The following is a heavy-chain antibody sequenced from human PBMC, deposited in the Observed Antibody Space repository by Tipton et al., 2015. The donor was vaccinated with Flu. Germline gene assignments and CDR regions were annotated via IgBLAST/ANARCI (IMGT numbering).Heavy chain of an antibody. CDR1: GYTLANYG. J-gene: IGHJ4*02. CDR2: ISGYSGKT. CDR3: ARGGYTDGVGY. V-gene: IGHV1-18*04. D-gene: IGHD2-2*02. Sequence: VQLVQSGAEVKKPGASVKVSCRASGYTLANYGVSWVRQAPGQGLEWAVWISGYSGKTKYAQKFQGRVTLTTDTSANIAYMELRNLTSDGAASYYCARGGYTDGVGYWGQGTRVTVSS.